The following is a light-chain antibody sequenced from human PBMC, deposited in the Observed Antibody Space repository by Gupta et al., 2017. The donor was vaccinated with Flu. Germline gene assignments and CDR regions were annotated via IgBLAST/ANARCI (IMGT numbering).Light chain of an antibody. Sequence: DIQMTQSPSSLSASVGDRVTITVRASQSISSYLNWYQQKPGKAPKLLIYAASSLQSGVPSRFSGSGSGTDFTLTISRLQPEDFATYYCQQCDTTPNTFGRGTKVEIK. CDR1: QSISSY. J-gene: IGKJ4*01. CDR3: QQCDTTPNT. V-gene: IGKV1-39*01. CDR2: AAS.